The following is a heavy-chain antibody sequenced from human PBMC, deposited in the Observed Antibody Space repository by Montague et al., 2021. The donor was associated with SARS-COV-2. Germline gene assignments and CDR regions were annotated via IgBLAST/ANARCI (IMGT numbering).Heavy chain of an antibody. CDR1: GGSISSGSYY. V-gene: IGHV4-61*02. CDR3: ARVGVGTMVRGVIPAYYYGGMDV. Sequence: TLSLTCTVSGGSISSGSYYWSWIRQPAGKGLELIGRIYTSGSTNYNPSLKSRATISVDTPKNQFSLTLSSVTAADTVVYYCARVGVGTMVRGVIPAYYYGGMDVWGQGTTVTVSS. D-gene: IGHD3-10*01. CDR2: IYTSGST. J-gene: IGHJ6*02.